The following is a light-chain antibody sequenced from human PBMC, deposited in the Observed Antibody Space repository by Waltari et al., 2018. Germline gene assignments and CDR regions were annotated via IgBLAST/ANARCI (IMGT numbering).Light chain of an antibody. Sequence: DIHMTQSPPSLSASIGDRVTITCRASENIGSYLNWYQQKSGEVPRLLIYAASTLQSGVPPRFSGSRSGTDFTFTISSLQPEDCAVYYCQHSFETPYSFGQGTNVEIK. CDR3: QHSFETPYS. V-gene: IGKV1-39*01. CDR1: ENIGSY. CDR2: AAS. J-gene: IGKJ2*03.